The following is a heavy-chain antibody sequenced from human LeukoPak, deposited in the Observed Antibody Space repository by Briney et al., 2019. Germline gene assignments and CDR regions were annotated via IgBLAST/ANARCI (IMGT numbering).Heavy chain of an antibody. J-gene: IGHJ5*02. V-gene: IGHV3-7*01. Sequence: PGGSLGLSCAASGFTFSSYWMSWVRQAPGKGLEWVANIKQDGSEKCYVDSVKGRFTISRDNAKNSLYLQMNSLRAEDTAVYYCAREEKCSSTSCYVFPGHNWFDPWGQGTLVTVSS. D-gene: IGHD2-2*01. CDR2: IKQDGSEK. CDR3: AREEKCSSTSCYVFPGHNWFDP. CDR1: GFTFSSYW.